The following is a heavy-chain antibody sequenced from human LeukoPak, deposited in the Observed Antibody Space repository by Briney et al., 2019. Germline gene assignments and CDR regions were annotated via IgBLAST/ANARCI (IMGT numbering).Heavy chain of an antibody. CDR3: ARVRSGSDNDY. D-gene: IGHD1-26*01. V-gene: IGHV3-7*01. J-gene: IGHJ4*02. CDR1: GFTFSSYW. CDR2: IKQDGSEK. Sequence: GGSLRLSCAASGFTFSSYWMSWVRQAPGKVLEWVANIKQDGSEKYYVDSVKGRFTISRDNAKNSLYLQMNSLRAEDTAVYYCARVRSGSDNDYWGQGTLVTVSS.